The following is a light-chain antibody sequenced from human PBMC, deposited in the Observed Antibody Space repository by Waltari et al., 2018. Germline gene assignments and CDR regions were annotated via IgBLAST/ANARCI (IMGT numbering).Light chain of an antibody. CDR1: QSVSSY. V-gene: IGKV3-11*01. J-gene: IGKJ2*01. CDR3: QQRSNWPPGYT. CDR2: DAS. Sequence: EIVLTQSPATLSLSPGERDTLSCRASQSVSSYLAWYQQKPGQAPRLLIYDASNRATGIPARFSGSGSGTDFTLTISSLEPEDFAVYYCQQRSNWPPGYTFGQGTKLEI.